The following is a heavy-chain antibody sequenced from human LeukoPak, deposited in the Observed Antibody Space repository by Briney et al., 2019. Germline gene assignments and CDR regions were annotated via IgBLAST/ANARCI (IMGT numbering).Heavy chain of an antibody. CDR1: GGSITSSNYY. CDR2: FYYSGST. J-gene: IGHJ4*02. CDR3: VYYYGSGSVEY. V-gene: IGHV4-39*01. D-gene: IGHD3-10*01. Sequence: SETLSLTCTVSGGSITSSNYYWGWLRQPPGKGVVGIVSFYYSGSTNYTPSLKRRFTISVDTSKNQFSLKLSSVTAADTAVYYCVYYYGSGSVEYWGQGTLVTVFS.